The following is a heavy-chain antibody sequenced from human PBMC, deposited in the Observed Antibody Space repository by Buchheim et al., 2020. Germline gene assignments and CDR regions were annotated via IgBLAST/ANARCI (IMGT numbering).Heavy chain of an antibody. CDR2: INHSGST. CDR1: GGSFSAYH. V-gene: IGHV4-34*01. D-gene: IGHD1-26*01. CDR3: ARFGSSTESGMDV. J-gene: IGHJ6*02. Sequence: QVQLQQWGAGLLKPSETLSLTCAVYGGSFSAYHWSWIRQPPGKELEWIGEINHSGSTNYNPSLKSRVTISVDTSKNQFSLKLTSVTAADTAVYYCARFGSSTESGMDVWGQGTT.